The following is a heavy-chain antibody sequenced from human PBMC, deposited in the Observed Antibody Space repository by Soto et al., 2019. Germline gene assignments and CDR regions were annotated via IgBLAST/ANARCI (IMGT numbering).Heavy chain of an antibody. D-gene: IGHD6-13*01. CDR3: GRIAAAGTDLDD. V-gene: IGHV3-23*01. CDR1: GFTFSSYA. J-gene: IGHJ4*02. CDR2: ISGSGGST. Sequence: GGSLRLSCAASGFTFSSYAMSWVRQAPGKGLEWVSAISGSGGSTYYADSVKGRFTISRDNSKNTLYLQMNSLRAEDTAVYYCGRIAAAGTDLDDWGQGTLVTVSS.